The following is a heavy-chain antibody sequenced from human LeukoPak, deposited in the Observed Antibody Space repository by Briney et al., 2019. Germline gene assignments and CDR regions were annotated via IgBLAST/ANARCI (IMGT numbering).Heavy chain of an antibody. D-gene: IGHD3-3*01. CDR2: ISSSSSTI. CDR3: ARSFSDFWNCYHYFFYYYMDG. Sequence: GGSLRLSCAASGFTFSSYSMNWVRQAPGKGLEWVSYISSSSSTIYYADSVKGRFTISRDNGKNSLYLQMNSLRAEDTAVYYCARSFSDFWNCYHYFFYYYMDGWGKGTTVTVSS. CDR1: GFTFSSYS. V-gene: IGHV3-48*01. J-gene: IGHJ6*03.